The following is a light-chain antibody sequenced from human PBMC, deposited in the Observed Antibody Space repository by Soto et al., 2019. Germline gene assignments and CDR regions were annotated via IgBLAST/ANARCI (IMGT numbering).Light chain of an antibody. J-gene: IGKJ5*01. V-gene: IGKV3-20*01. CDR3: QQYGSSPPIT. CDR1: QSVSSSY. CDR2: GAS. Sequence: EIELTQSPGTLSLSPEERATLSCRASQSVSSSYLAWYQQKPGQAPRLLIYGASSRATGIPDRFSGSGSGTDFTLTISRLEPEDFAVYYCQQYGSSPPITFGQGTRLEIK.